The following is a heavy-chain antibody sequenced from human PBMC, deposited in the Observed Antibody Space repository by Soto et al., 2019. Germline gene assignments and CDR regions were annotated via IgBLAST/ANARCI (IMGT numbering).Heavy chain of an antibody. J-gene: IGHJ4*02. V-gene: IGHV4-4*02. Sequence: QVQLQESGPGLVKPSGTLSLTCAVSGDSVSGTHWWSWVRQPPEKGREWVGEIHHSGSTNYNPSLKSRVIISVDKAKSQFALTLTSVTAADTAVYYCVRAPHYWGQGTLVTVSS. CDR2: IHHSGST. CDR3: VRAPHY. CDR1: GDSVSGTHW.